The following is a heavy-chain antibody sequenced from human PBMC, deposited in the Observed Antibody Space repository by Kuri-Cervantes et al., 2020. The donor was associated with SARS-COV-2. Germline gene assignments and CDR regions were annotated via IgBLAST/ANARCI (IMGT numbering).Heavy chain of an antibody. Sequence: GGSLRLSCAASGFTFDDYDMHWVRQAPGKGLEWVSGISWNRNRIGYADSVKGRFTISRDNSKNTLYLQMNSLRAEDTAVYYCAKDLHIEGMDVWGQGTTVTVSS. CDR3: AKDLHIEGMDV. CDR2: ISWNRNRI. V-gene: IGHV3-9*01. CDR1: GFTFDDYD. D-gene: IGHD5-24*01. J-gene: IGHJ6*02.